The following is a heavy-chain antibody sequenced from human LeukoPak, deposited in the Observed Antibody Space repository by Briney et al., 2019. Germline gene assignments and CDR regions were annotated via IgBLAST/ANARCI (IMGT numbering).Heavy chain of an antibody. V-gene: IGHV3-53*01. CDR2: IYTGGST. J-gene: IGHJ4*02. Sequence: GGSLRLSCAASGFTVSSNYMTWVRQAPGKGLEWVSVIYTGGSTYYADSVKGQFTISRDNSKNTVYLQMNSLRAEDTAVYYCARDSCTSTTCYIDYWGQGTLVTVSS. CDR1: GFTVSSNY. CDR3: ARDSCTSTTCYIDY. D-gene: IGHD2-2*02.